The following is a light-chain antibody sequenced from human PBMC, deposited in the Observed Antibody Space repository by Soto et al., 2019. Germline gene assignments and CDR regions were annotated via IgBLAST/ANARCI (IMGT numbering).Light chain of an antibody. CDR2: GAS. J-gene: IGKJ1*01. V-gene: IGKV3-15*01. Sequence: EIVMTQSPATLSVSPGERATLFCRASHSVRSSLAWYQQKPGQAPRLLIHGASTRATGIPARFSGSGSGTELTLNISSLQSEDFAVYYCQQYSDLRPQFGQGTKVEIK. CDR3: QQYSDLRPQ. CDR1: HSVRSS.